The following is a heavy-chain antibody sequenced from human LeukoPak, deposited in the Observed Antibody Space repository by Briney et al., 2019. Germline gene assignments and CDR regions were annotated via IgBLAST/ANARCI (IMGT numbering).Heavy chain of an antibody. V-gene: IGHV1-24*01. CDR3: STGQTTPGLVETLHF. CDR1: GYIVTEFS. Sequence: ASVKVSCKVSGYIVTEFSIHWVRQAPGKGLEWMGGFDPDNAEKVFARKLQGRVTMTEDTSTNTAYMELTSLTSEDTAVYYCSTGQTTPGLVETLHFWGQGTLVSVSS. CDR2: FDPDNAEK. D-gene: IGHD3-16*01. J-gene: IGHJ4*02.